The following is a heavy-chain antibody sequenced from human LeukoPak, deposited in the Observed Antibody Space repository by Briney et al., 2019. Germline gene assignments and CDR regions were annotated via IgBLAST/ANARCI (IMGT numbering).Heavy chain of an antibody. Sequence: GASVKVSCKASGYTFTGYYMHWVRQAPGQGLEWMGWINPNSGGTNYAQNFQGRVTMTRDTSISTAYVELSSLRSDDTAVYYCARDRGQVADFDYWGQGTLVTVSS. CDR2: INPNSGGT. D-gene: IGHD3-10*01. V-gene: IGHV1-2*02. J-gene: IGHJ4*02. CDR3: ARDRGQVADFDY. CDR1: GYTFTGYY.